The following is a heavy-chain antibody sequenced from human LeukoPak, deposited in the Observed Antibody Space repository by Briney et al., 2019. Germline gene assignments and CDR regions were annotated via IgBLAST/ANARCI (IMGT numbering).Heavy chain of an antibody. CDR1: GFAFSNAW. CDR2: IKSKTDGGPT. V-gene: IGHV3-15*01. CDR3: TTDRAYYFDY. Sequence: PGGSLRLSCAASGFAFSNAWMSWVRQAPGKGLELVCRIKSKTDGGPTDYAAPVKGRFTISRDDSKNTLYLQMNSLKTEYTAVNYCTTDRAYYFDYWGQGTLVTVSS. J-gene: IGHJ4*02.